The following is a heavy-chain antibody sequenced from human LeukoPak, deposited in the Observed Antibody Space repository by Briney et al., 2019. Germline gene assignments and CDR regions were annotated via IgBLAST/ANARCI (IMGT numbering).Heavy chain of an antibody. CDR2: IYYSGST. Sequence: SETLSLTCTVSGGSISISSYYWGWIRQPPGKVQGWIASIYYSGSTYYHPSLKSRVTISVDTSKNQFSLKLSSVTPADTAVYYCARHVISYGDDYWGQGTLVTVSS. V-gene: IGHV4-39*01. J-gene: IGHJ4*02. CDR3: ARHVISYGDDY. D-gene: IGHD4-17*01. CDR1: GGSISISSYY.